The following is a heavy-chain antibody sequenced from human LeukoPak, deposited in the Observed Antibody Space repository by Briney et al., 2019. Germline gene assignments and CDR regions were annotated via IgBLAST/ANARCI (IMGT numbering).Heavy chain of an antibody. CDR1: GYTFTSYY. Sequence: ASVKVSCKASGYTFTSYYMHWVRQAPGQGLEWMGIINPSGGSTSYAQKFQGRVTMTRDTSTSTVNMELSSLRSEDTAVYYCARDNPYDFWSGYYSVPPDYYYYYMDVWGKGTTVTVSS. V-gene: IGHV1-46*01. D-gene: IGHD3-3*01. CDR2: INPSGGST. J-gene: IGHJ6*03. CDR3: ARDNPYDFWSGYYSVPPDYYYYYMDV.